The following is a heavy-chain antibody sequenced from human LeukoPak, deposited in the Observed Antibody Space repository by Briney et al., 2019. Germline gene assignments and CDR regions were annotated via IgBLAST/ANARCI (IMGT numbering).Heavy chain of an antibody. D-gene: IGHD3-3*01. Sequence: SVTVSCMASGGTFSSYAISWVRQAPGQGLEGMGGIIPIFGTANYAQKFQGRVTITKDESTSTAYMELSSLRSEDTAVYYCARVPRVDDFWSGYYTGSWFDPWGQGTLVTVSS. V-gene: IGHV1-69*05. CDR3: ARVPRVDDFWSGYYTGSWFDP. CDR2: IIPIFGTA. CDR1: GGTFSSYA. J-gene: IGHJ5*02.